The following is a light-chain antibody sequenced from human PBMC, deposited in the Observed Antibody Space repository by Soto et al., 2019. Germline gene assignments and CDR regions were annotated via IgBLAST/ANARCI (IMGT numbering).Light chain of an antibody. V-gene: IGKV1-16*01. CDR1: EGINNY. CDR3: QQYQRYPPS. CDR2: GAT. Sequence: DIQMTQSPSSLSASIGDRVTIICRASEGINNYLAWFQQKPGTAPKSLIYGATYLQSGVPSRFSGSEFGTEFSLTISSLQPEDIATYYCQQYQRYPPSFGGGTKGISN. J-gene: IGKJ4*01.